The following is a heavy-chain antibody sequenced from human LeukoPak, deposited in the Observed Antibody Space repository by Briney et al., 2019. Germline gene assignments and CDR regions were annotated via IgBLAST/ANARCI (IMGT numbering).Heavy chain of an antibody. CDR2: IYHSGST. V-gene: IGHV4-59*04. J-gene: IGHJ6*02. Sequence: PSETLSLTCTVSGGSISSYYWSWIRQPPGKGLEWIGYIYHSGSTYYNPSLKSRVTISVDRSKNQFSLKLSSVTAADTAVYYCAATMVRGVITPQGMDVWGQGTTVTVSS. D-gene: IGHD3-10*01. CDR1: GGSISSYY. CDR3: AATMVRGVITPQGMDV.